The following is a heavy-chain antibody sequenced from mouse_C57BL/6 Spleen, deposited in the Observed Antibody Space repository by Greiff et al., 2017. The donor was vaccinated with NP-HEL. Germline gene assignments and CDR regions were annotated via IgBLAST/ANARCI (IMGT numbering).Heavy chain of an antibody. CDR1: GYSFTDYN. D-gene: IGHD1-1*01. CDR3: ARSVYGSSLRYFDV. CDR2: INPNYGTT. Sequence: EVQLQESGPELVKPGASVKISCKASGYSFTDYNMNWVKQSNGKSLEWIGVINPNYGTTSYNQKFKGKATLTVDQSSSTAYMQLNSLTSEDSAVYYCARSVYGSSLRYFDVWGTGTTVTVSS. J-gene: IGHJ1*03. V-gene: IGHV1-39*01.